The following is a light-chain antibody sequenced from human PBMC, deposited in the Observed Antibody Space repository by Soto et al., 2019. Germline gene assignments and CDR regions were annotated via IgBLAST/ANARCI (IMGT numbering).Light chain of an antibody. Sequence: EIVLTQSPGTLSLSPGERATLSCRASQSVSSNYLAWYQQKPGQAPRLLIFGASSRASGIPDRFSGSGSGTDFALPIGRLEPEDFAVYYCQQYGRSPATFGQGTKVEIK. CDR3: QQYGRSPAT. J-gene: IGKJ1*01. V-gene: IGKV3-20*01. CDR2: GAS. CDR1: QSVSSNY.